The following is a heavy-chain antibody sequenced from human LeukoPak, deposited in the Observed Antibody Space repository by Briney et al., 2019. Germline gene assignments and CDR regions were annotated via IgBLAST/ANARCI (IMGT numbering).Heavy chain of an antibody. CDR3: ARKREGPATGIDS. V-gene: IGHV4-39*07. J-gene: IGHJ4*02. D-gene: IGHD2-15*01. Sequence: PSETLSLTCSVSGGSISSSNSYWGWIRQSPGTGLEWIGNIYSRGNTCYNPSLKSRVTISIDTSENQFSLKLRSVTAADTAVYYCARKREGPATGIDSWGQGTLVTVSS. CDR2: IYSRGNT. CDR1: GGSISSSNSY.